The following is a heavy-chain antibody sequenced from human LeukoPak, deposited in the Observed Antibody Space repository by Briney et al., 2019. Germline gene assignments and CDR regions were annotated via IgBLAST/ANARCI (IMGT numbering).Heavy chain of an antibody. CDR2: IKQDGSDK. CDR3: ARELYGDYGGGAFDI. D-gene: IGHD4-17*01. Sequence: GGSLRLSCAASGFAFSTYWMSWVRQAPGKGLEWVANIKQDGSDKYYVDSVKGRFTISRDNAKSSLYLQMNSLRAEDTAVYYCARELYGDYGGGAFDIWGQGTMVTVSS. V-gene: IGHV3-7*01. CDR1: GFAFSTYW. J-gene: IGHJ3*02.